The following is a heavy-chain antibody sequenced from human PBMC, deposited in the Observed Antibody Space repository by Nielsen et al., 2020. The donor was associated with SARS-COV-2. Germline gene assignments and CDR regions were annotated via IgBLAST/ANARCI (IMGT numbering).Heavy chain of an antibody. J-gene: IGHJ6*02. V-gene: IGHV4-4*02. Sequence: SETLSLTCAVSGGSISSSNWWSWVRQPPGKGLEWIGEIYHSGSTNYSPSFQGHVTISADKSISTAYLQWSSLKASDTAMYYCARHVWQWLPDGVWGQGTTVTVSS. CDR3: ARHVWQWLPDGV. D-gene: IGHD6-19*01. CDR1: GGSISSSNW. CDR2: IYHSGST.